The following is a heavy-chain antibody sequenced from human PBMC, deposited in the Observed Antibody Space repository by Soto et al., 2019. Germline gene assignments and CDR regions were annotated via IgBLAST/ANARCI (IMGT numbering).Heavy chain of an antibody. Sequence: GGSRRRSWAASGFTFRCYGMHWVRQAPGRGLEWVALISYDGSIKYYADSVRGRFTISRDNSKNTLYLQMNSLRAEDTAVYYCANSEYSRYKNIDVWGQGTTVTVSS. V-gene: IGHV3-30*18. CDR1: GFTFRCYG. CDR3: ANSEYSRYKNIDV. CDR2: ISYDGSIK. J-gene: IGHJ6*02. D-gene: IGHD5-18*01.